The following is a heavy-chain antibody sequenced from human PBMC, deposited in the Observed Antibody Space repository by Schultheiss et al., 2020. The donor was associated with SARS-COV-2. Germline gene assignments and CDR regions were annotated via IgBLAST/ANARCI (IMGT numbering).Heavy chain of an antibody. Sequence: GESLKISCAASGFTFSSYWMHWVRQAPGKGLVWVSRINSDGSSTSYADSVKGRFTISRDNSKNTLYLQMNSLRAEDTAVYYCARTMVRGVIYNYYYGMDVWGQGTTVTVSS. CDR3: ARTMVRGVIYNYYYGMDV. D-gene: IGHD3-10*01. CDR2: INSDGSST. J-gene: IGHJ6*02. V-gene: IGHV3-74*01. CDR1: GFTFSSYW.